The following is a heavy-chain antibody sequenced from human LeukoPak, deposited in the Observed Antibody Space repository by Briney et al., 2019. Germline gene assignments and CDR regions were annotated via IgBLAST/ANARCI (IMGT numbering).Heavy chain of an antibody. Sequence: PSETLSLTCTVSGGSISSGGYYWSWIRQHPGEGLEWIGYIYYSGSTYYNPSLKSQVTISVDTSKNQFSLKLSSVTAADTAVYYCARELAGAYFDYWGQGTLVTVSS. CDR3: ARELAGAYFDY. D-gene: IGHD6-19*01. CDR2: IYYSGST. J-gene: IGHJ4*02. V-gene: IGHV4-31*01. CDR1: GGSISSGGYY.